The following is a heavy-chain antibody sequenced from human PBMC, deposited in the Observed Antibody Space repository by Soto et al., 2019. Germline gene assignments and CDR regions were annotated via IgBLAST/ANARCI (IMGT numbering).Heavy chain of an antibody. Sequence: QVQLVQSGAEVKQPESSVKVSCKAPGGTFSTYAISWVRQAPGQGLEWMGGIIPMFGTANYAQRFQDRVTITADESTNTVYMELSSLRSEDTAVYFCASGIQLWLRRINNGYSGWGHGTLVTVSS. D-gene: IGHD5-18*01. CDR1: GGTFSTYA. CDR3: ASGIQLWLRRINNGYSG. V-gene: IGHV1-69*12. CDR2: IIPMFGTA. J-gene: IGHJ4*01.